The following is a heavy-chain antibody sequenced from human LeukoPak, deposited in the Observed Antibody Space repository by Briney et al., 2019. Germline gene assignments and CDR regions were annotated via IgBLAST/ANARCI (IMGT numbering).Heavy chain of an antibody. Sequence: NLSLTGTVSGGSISSGDYYWSWIRQPPGKGLEWLAMIYYKDDCRYSPSLRSRLTITKDTSKNQLLLIMTNMDPVDTATYYCALLVVTIDWRSYFDYWGQGALVTVSS. V-gene: IGHV2-5*01. CDR3: ALLVVTIDWRSYFDY. CDR2: IYYKDDC. CDR1: GGSISSGDYY. J-gene: IGHJ4*02. D-gene: IGHD3-9*01.